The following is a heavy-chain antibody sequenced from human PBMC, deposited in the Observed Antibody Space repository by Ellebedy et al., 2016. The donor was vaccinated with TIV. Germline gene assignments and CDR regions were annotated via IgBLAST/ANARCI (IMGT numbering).Heavy chain of an antibody. CDR1: GFTFSSYW. D-gene: IGHD1-26*01. CDR2: IRSSINSI. CDR3: ARGGAGFDSMNRELSFDS. V-gene: IGHV3-48*02. Sequence: GESLKISXAASGFTFSSYWMNWVRQAPGKGLEWVAFIRSSINSISYADSVKGRFTISRDDAENSLYLQMNSLRDEDTALYYCARGGAGFDSMNRELSFDSWGQGTLVIVSS. J-gene: IGHJ4*02.